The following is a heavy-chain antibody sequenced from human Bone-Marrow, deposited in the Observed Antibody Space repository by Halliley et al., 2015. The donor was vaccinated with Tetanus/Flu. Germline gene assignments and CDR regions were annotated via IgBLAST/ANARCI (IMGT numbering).Heavy chain of an antibody. Sequence: LEWVSGINWNGGKIGYADSVEGRFTISRDNTKNSVYLQMNSLRVDDTGLYYCARPGGSHFDYWGQGILVTVSS. CDR2: INWNGGKI. CDR3: ARPGGSHFDY. V-gene: IGHV3-20*03. J-gene: IGHJ4*02. D-gene: IGHD3-16*01.